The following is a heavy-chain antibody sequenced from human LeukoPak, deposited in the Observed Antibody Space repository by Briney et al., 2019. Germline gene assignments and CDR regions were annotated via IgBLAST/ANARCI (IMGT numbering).Heavy chain of an antibody. J-gene: IGHJ6*03. CDR3: ATGYCSSSKCFDYYYMDV. Sequence: ASVKVSCKVSGYSLTELAMHWVRQAPGGGLEWVGGFDPEEGEPVYARKFQGRVTMTEDTSTGTAYMELSSPTSEDSAVYFCATGYCSSSKCFDYYYMDVWGKGTTVTVSS. CDR1: GYSLTELA. V-gene: IGHV1-24*01. CDR2: FDPEEGEP. D-gene: IGHD2-2*01.